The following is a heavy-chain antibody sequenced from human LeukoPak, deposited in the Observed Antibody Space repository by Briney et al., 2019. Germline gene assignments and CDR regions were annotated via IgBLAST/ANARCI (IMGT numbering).Heavy chain of an antibody. Sequence: SVKVFCKASGGTFSSYAISWVRQAPGQGLEWMGGIIPIFGTANYAQKFQGRVTITADESTSTAYMELSSLRSEDTAVYYCATKELRPNTIDYWGQGTLVTVSS. CDR2: IIPIFGTA. CDR3: ATKELRPNTIDY. D-gene: IGHD1-7*01. CDR1: GGTFSSYA. V-gene: IGHV1-69*13. J-gene: IGHJ4*02.